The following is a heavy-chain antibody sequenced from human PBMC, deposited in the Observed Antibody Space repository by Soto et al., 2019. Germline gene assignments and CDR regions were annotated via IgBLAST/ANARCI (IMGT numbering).Heavy chain of an antibody. J-gene: IGHJ1*01. Sequence: GGSLRLSCAASGFTFSSYSMNWVRQAPGKGLEWVSYISSSSSTIYYADSVKGRFTISRDNAKNSLYLQMNSLRAEDTAVYYCASTYYDFWSGKSTRYFQHWGQGTLVTVSS. CDR1: GFTFSSYS. CDR3: ASTYYDFWSGKSTRYFQH. V-gene: IGHV3-48*01. CDR2: ISSSSSTI. D-gene: IGHD3-3*01.